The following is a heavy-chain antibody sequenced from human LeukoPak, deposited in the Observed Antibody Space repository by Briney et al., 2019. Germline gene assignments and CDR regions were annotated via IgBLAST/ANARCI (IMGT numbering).Heavy chain of an antibody. V-gene: IGHV3-33*01. CDR2: IWYDGSNT. D-gene: IGHD1-26*01. CDR3: ARISSGSYSYHGMDV. Sequence: GGSLRLSCAASGFTFSSYGMHWVRQAPGKGLEWVALIWYDGSNTYYTDSVRGRFTISRDNSKNTLYLQMNSLRAEDTAVYYCARISSGSYSYHGMDVWGQGTTVTVSS. CDR1: GFTFSSYG. J-gene: IGHJ6*02.